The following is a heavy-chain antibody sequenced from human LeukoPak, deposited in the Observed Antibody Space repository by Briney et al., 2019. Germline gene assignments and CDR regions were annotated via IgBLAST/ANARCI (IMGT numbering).Heavy chain of an antibody. CDR1: GFTFSSYA. CDR2: ISGSGGST. D-gene: IGHD3-10*01. V-gene: IGHV3-23*01. Sequence: GGSLRLSCAASGFTFSSYAMSWVCQAPGKGLEWVSAISGSGGSTYYADSVKGRFTISRDNSKNTLYLQMNSLRAEDTAVYYCAKDRYGSGSFFDYWGQGTLVTVFS. CDR3: AKDRYGSGSFFDY. J-gene: IGHJ4*02.